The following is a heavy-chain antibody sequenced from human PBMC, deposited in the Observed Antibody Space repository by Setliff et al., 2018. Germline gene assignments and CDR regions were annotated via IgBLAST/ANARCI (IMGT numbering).Heavy chain of an antibody. CDR2: ISAYNGNT. Sequence: ASVKVSCKASGYTFTGYYMHWVRQAPGQGLEWMGWISAYNGNTNYAQKLQGRVTMTTDTSTSTAYMELSSLRSEDTAVYYCARGGTLVDYWGQGTLVTVSS. CDR3: ARGGTLVDY. J-gene: IGHJ4*02. V-gene: IGHV1-18*04. CDR1: GYTFTGYY. D-gene: IGHD2-15*01.